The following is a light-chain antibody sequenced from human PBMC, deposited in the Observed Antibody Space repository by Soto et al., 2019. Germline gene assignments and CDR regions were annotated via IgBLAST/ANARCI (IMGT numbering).Light chain of an antibody. J-gene: IGLJ2*01. CDR2: EVS. V-gene: IGLV2-14*01. CDR3: SSYTSSNTVV. CDR1: SSDVGGYNY. Sequence: QSALTQPASVSGSPGQSITISCTGTSSDVGGYNYVSWYQQHPGKAPKLMIYEVSNRPSGVSNRFSASKSGNTASLTISGLQAEDEADYYCSSYTSSNTVVFGGGTKVTVL.